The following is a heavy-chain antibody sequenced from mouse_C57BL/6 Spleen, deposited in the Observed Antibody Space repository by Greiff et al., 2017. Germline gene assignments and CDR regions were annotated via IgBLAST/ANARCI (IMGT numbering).Heavy chain of an antibody. Sequence: VQLQQSGPELVKPGASVKISCKASGYTFTDYYMNWVKQSHGKSLEWIGDINPNNGGTSYNQKFKGKATLTVDKSSSTAYMELRSLTSEDSAVYYCARNHDGYYDYAMDYWGQGTSVTVSS. D-gene: IGHD2-3*01. CDR2: INPNNGGT. CDR3: ARNHDGYYDYAMDY. CDR1: GYTFTDYY. J-gene: IGHJ4*01. V-gene: IGHV1-26*01.